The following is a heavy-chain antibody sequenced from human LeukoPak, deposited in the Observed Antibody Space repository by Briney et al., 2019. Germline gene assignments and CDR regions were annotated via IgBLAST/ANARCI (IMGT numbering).Heavy chain of an antibody. D-gene: IGHD4-23*01. V-gene: IGHV7-4-1*02. CDR1: GYTFTTYA. Sequence: ASVKVCCKASGYTFTTYAMNWVRQAPGQGLDWMAWINTNTGNPTYAQGFTGRFVFSLDTSVSTAYLQISSLKAEDTAVYYCARGYGGNSPDAFDIWGQGTMVTVSS. J-gene: IGHJ3*02. CDR3: ARGYGGNSPDAFDI. CDR2: INTNTGNP.